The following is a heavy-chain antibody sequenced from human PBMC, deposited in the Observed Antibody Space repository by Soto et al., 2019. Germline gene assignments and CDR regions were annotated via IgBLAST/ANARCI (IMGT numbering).Heavy chain of an antibody. D-gene: IGHD3-10*01. J-gene: IGHJ6*02. V-gene: IGHV1-2*02. CDR1: GYTFTAYY. Sequence: QVQLVQSGAEVKEPGDSVRVSCEASGYTFTAYYIHWVRQAPGQGLEWMGWINPKFGDTTYAQDFQGRVSLTRDMSIITVDMELSRLTSDDTAIYYCARNMDYYYGPGSGNGHGFWGQGTTVTVFS. CDR3: ARNMDYYYGPGSGNGHGF. CDR2: INPKFGDT.